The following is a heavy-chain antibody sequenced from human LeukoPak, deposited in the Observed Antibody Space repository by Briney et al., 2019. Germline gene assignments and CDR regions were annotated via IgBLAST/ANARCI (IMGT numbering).Heavy chain of an antibody. Sequence: SETLSLTCTVSGGSISGYYWSWIRQPPGKGLEWIGYIYASGSTSYNPSLKSRVTISVDTSRNHLSLKLGSVTAADTAVYYCARQNRYSSSSESDYWGLGTLVTVSS. J-gene: IGHJ4*02. CDR1: GGSISGYY. CDR2: IYASGST. D-gene: IGHD6-6*01. CDR3: ARQNRYSSSSESDY. V-gene: IGHV4-59*08.